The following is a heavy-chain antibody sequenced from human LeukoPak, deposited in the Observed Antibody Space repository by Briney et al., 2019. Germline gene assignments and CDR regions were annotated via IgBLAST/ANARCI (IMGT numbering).Heavy chain of an antibody. Sequence: PGGSLRLSCAASGFTFSSYIIHWVRQAPGKGLEWVAVISYDGTGKYYADSVKGRFTISRDNSKNTLYVQMNSLRAEDTAIYYCARRSSGSPPYYFDYWGQGTLVTVSS. CDR2: ISYDGTGK. V-gene: IGHV3-30*04. CDR3: ARRSSGSPPYYFDY. J-gene: IGHJ4*02. D-gene: IGHD1-26*01. CDR1: GFTFSSYI.